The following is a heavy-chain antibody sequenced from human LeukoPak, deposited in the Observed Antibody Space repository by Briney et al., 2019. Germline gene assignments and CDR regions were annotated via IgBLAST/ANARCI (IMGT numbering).Heavy chain of an antibody. CDR1: GGSISSSSYY. V-gene: IGHV4-39*07. D-gene: IGHD6-19*01. CDR2: IYYSGST. J-gene: IGHJ4*02. Sequence: PSETLSLTCTVSGGSISSSSYYWGWIRQPPGKGLEWIGSIYYSGSTYYNPSLKSRVTISVDTSKNQFSLKLSSVTAADTAVYYCAREHSSGCPVDYWGQGTLVTVSS. CDR3: AREHSSGCPVDY.